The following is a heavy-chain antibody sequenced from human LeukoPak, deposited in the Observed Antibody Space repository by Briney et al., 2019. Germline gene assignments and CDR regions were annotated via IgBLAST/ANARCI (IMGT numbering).Heavy chain of an antibody. CDR3: AHRPYGSGSFAFDY. CDR1: GFSLNTSGVG. V-gene: IGHV2-5*02. D-gene: IGHD3-10*01. Sequence: GSGPTLVKPTQTLTLTCTFSGFSLNTSGVGVGWIRQPPGKALEWLALIYWDDDKRYSPSLKNRLTITKDTSKNQVVLTMTNMDPVDTATYYCAHRPYGSGSFAFDYWGQGTLVTVSS. J-gene: IGHJ4*02. CDR2: IYWDDDK.